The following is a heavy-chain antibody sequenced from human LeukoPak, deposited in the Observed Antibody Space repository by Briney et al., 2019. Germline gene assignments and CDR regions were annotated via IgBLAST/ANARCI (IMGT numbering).Heavy chain of an antibody. V-gene: IGHV3-53*01. CDR1: GFTVSSNY. CDR3: ARAPIAVPALALDI. CDR2: IYSGGST. J-gene: IGHJ3*02. Sequence: GGSLRLSCAASGFTVSSNYMSWVRQAPGEGLEWVSVIYSGGSTYYADSVKGRFTISRDNSKNTLYLQMNSLRAEDTAVYYCARAPIAVPALALDIWGQGTMVTVSS. D-gene: IGHD2-2*01.